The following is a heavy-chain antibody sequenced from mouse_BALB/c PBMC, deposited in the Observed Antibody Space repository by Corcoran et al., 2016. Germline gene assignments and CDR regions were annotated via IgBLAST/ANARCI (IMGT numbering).Heavy chain of an antibody. D-gene: IGHD1-1*01. CDR2: ILPGSGST. CDR3: ARHYYGSSLFAY. V-gene: IGHV1-9*01. J-gene: IGHJ3*01. CDR1: GYTFSSYW. Sequence: QVQLQQSGAELMKPGTSVKISCKATGYTFSSYWIEWVKQRPGHGLEWIGEILPGSGSTNYTEKDKGKAAFTADTSANTAYMQLSSLTSEDSAVYYGARHYYGSSLFAYWGQGTLVTVSA.